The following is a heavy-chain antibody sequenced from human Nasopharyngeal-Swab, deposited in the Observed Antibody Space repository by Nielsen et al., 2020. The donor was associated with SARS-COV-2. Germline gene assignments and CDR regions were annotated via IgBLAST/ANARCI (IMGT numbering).Heavy chain of an antibody. CDR3: ARIAGRGSIYYYYMDV. CDR1: GFIFSDYG. J-gene: IGHJ6*03. D-gene: IGHD1-26*01. CDR2: ISGSGSYV. V-gene: IGHV3-21*01. Sequence: GESMKISCEASGFIFSDYGMHWVRQVRGEGLEWVSSISGSGSYVYYADSVKGRFTISKDSAKNSLYLQMNSLRAEDTAVYFCARIAGRGSIYYYYMDVWGTGTTVTVSS.